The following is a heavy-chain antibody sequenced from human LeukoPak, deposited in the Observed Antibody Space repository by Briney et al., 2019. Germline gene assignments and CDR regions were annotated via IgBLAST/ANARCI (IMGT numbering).Heavy chain of an antibody. V-gene: IGHV3-7*01. CDR1: GFTFSSYL. D-gene: IGHD3-22*01. CDR2: IKQDGGEK. Sequence: GGSLRLSCAASGFTFSSYLMSWVRQAPGKGLEWVANIKQDGGEKYYVDSVKGRFTISRDNAKNSLYLQMNSLRGEDTAVYYCATGGVHYYDTSADYWGQGTLVTVSS. J-gene: IGHJ4*02. CDR3: ATGGVHYYDTSADY.